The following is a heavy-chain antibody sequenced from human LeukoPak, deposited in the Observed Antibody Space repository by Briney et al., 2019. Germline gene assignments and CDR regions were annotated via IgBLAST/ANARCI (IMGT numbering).Heavy chain of an antibody. CDR2: IYYSGST. Sequence: SETLSLTCTVSGGSISSSSYYWGWIRQPPGKGLEWIGSIYYSGSTYYNPSLKSRVTISVDTSKNQFSLKLSSVTAADTAVYYCARAKRIAAAGTGAFDIWGQGTMVTVSS. J-gene: IGHJ3*02. CDR1: GGSISSSSYY. D-gene: IGHD6-13*01. CDR3: ARAKRIAAAGTGAFDI. V-gene: IGHV4-39*07.